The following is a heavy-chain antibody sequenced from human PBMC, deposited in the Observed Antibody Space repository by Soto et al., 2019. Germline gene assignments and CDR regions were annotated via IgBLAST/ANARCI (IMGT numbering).Heavy chain of an antibody. CDR2: ISSSSSYI. J-gene: IGHJ5*02. V-gene: IGHV3-21*01. CDR1: GFTFSSYS. Sequence: VGSLRLSCAASGFTFSSYSMNWVRQAPGKGLEWVSSISSSSSYIYYADSVKDRFTISRDNAKNSLYLQMNSLRAEDTAVYYCAREALPYCSSTSCYLQGFDPWGQGTLVTVSS. D-gene: IGHD2-2*01. CDR3: AREALPYCSSTSCYLQGFDP.